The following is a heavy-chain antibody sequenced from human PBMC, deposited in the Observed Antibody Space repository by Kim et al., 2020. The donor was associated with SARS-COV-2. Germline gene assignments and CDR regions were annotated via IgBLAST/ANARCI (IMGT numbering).Heavy chain of an antibody. Sequence: GGSLRLSCAASGFTFGSYAMSWVRQAPGKGLEWVSALSCSGRRTYFADSVKGRFTISRDNSRNTVHLQMNSLSAEDTAVYHCVKSMAIGWLFYDRFGYY. J-gene: IGHJ6*01. CDR1: GFTFGSYA. CDR2: LSCSGRRT. V-gene: IGHV3-23*01. D-gene: IGHD2-2*03. CDR3: VKSMAIGWLFYDRFGYY.